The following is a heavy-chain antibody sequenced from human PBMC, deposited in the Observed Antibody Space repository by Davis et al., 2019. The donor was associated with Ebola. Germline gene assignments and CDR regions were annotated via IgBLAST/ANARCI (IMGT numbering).Heavy chain of an antibody. Sequence: SETLSPTCAVYGGSFTDHAWNWNRPPPGKGLEWIGEIDHSGIRTYNPSLESRVTMSVDTSKNQFSLRLKSLTAADTAVYYCSDWNRWGQGTLVTVSS. V-gene: IGHV4-34*01. CDR1: GGSFTDHA. CDR3: SDWNR. J-gene: IGHJ4*02. CDR2: IDHSGIR. D-gene: IGHD1-1*01.